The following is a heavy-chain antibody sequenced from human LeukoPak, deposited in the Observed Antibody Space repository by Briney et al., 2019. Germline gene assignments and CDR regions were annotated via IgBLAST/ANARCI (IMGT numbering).Heavy chain of an antibody. D-gene: IGHD2-21*02. CDR1: GFTFSSYA. CDR2: ISYDGSNK. J-gene: IGHJ3*02. Sequence: PGGSLRLSCAASGFTFSSYAMHWVRQAPGKGLEWVAVISYDGSNKYYADSVKGRFTISRDNSKNTLYLQMNSLRAEDTAVYYCARVLSYCGGDCFVGAFDIWGRGTMVTVSS. V-gene: IGHV3-30*04. CDR3: ARVLSYCGGDCFVGAFDI.